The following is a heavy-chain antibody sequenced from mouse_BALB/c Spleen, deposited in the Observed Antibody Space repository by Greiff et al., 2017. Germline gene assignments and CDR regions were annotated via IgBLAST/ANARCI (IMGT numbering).Heavy chain of an antibody. CDR2: IWAGGST. J-gene: IGHJ3*01. V-gene: IGHV2-9*02. Sequence: VMLVESGPGLVAPSQSLSITCTVSGFSLTSYGVHWVRQPPGKGLEWLGVIWAGGSTNYNSALMSRLSISKDNSKSQVFLKMNSLQTDDTAMYYCDRPSLGFAYWGQGTLVTVSA. CDR1: GFSLTSYG. CDR3: DRPSLGFAY. D-gene: IGHD3-1*01.